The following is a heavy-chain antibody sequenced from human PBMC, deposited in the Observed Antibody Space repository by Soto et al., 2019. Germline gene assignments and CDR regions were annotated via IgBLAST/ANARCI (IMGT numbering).Heavy chain of an antibody. J-gene: IGHJ6*02. Sequence: LRLSCAASGFTFSSYAMSWVRQAPGKGLEWISAISSSGGSTYYADSVKGRFTISRDNSKNTLYLQMNSLRAEDTAVYYCAKDLDIVATIVSYYYYGMDVWGQGTTVTVSS. CDR3: AKDLDIVATIVSYYYYGMDV. D-gene: IGHD5-12*01. V-gene: IGHV3-23*01. CDR1: GFTFSSYA. CDR2: ISSSGGST.